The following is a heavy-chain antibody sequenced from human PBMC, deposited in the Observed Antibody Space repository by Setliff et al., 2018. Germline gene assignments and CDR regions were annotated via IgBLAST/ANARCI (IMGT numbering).Heavy chain of an antibody. D-gene: IGHD4-4*01. CDR1: GFTFSSFW. CDR2: INQDGSGK. CDR3: AKCTSWDSHYPYFDY. J-gene: IGHJ4*02. V-gene: IGHV3-7*03. Sequence: PGGSLRLSCAASGFTFSSFWMSWVRQTPGKGLEWVANINQDGSGKYYVDSVKGRFTVSKDNSKNTMYLQMNSLRDEDTAIYFCAKCTSWDSHYPYFDYWGQGALVTVSS.